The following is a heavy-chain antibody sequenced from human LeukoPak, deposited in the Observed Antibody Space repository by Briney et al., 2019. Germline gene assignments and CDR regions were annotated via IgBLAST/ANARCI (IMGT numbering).Heavy chain of an antibody. CDR3: ARVHKRGYSYGLDFDY. Sequence: ASVKVSCKASGHTFTSYYMHWVRQAPGQGLEWMGIINPSGGSTSYAQKFQGRVTMTRDTSTSTVYMELSSLRSEDTAVYYCARVHKRGYSYGLDFDYWGQGTLVTVSS. CDR1: GHTFTSYY. D-gene: IGHD5-18*01. CDR2: INPSGGST. J-gene: IGHJ4*02. V-gene: IGHV1-46*01.